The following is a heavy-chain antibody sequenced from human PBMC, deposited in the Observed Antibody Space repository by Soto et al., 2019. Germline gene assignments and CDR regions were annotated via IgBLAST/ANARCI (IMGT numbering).Heavy chain of an antibody. J-gene: IGHJ6*02. V-gene: IGHV1-46*01. Sequence: ASVKVSCKASGYTFTNYYMHWVRQAPGQGLEWMGMINPRGGRTTYPQKVQGRVTMTTDTSTSTVYMEMNSLRAEDAAVYYCARDQKAGDCRGGSCYFYYGMDVWGQGTTVTVSS. CDR3: ARDQKAGDCRGGSCYFYYGMDV. D-gene: IGHD2-15*01. CDR2: INPRGGRT. CDR1: GYTFTNYY.